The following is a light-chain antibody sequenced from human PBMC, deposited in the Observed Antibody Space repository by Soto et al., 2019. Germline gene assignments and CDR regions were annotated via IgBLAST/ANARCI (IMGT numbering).Light chain of an antibody. CDR3: CSYAGSYTYV. CDR2: DVS. J-gene: IGLJ1*01. Sequence: QSALTQPRSVSGSPGQSVTISCTGTSSDVGDYDYVSWYQQHPGKAPKLMIYDVSERPSGVPDRFSGSKSGSTASLTISGLQAEDEADYYCCSYAGSYTYVFGTGTKLTVL. V-gene: IGLV2-11*01. CDR1: SSDVGDYDY.